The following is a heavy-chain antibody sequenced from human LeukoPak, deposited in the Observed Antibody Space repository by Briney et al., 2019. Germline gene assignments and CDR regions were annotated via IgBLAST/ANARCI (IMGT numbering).Heavy chain of an antibody. CDR3: ARGKSDYGDYYPYFVY. J-gene: IGHJ4*02. V-gene: IGHV4-59*01. Sequence: SETLSLTCTVSGGSISSYYCSWIRQPPGKGLEWIGYIYYSGSTNYNPSLKSRVTISVDTSKNQFSLKLSSVTAADTAVYYCARGKSDYGDYYPYFVYWGQGNLVTVSS. D-gene: IGHD4-17*01. CDR2: IYYSGST. CDR1: GGSISSYY.